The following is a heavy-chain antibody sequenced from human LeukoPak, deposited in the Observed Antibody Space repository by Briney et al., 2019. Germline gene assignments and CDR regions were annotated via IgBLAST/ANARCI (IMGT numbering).Heavy chain of an antibody. Sequence: SETLSLTCNVSGGSISSYYWSWIRQPPGKGLGWIGYIYYSGSTNYNPSLKSRVTISVDTSKNQFSLKLTSVTAADTAVYYCARMGPPLRGVRYYYYMDVWGKGTTVTVSS. CDR1: GGSISSYY. CDR3: ARMGPPLRGVRYYYYMDV. D-gene: IGHD3-10*01. V-gene: IGHV4-59*01. CDR2: IYYSGST. J-gene: IGHJ6*03.